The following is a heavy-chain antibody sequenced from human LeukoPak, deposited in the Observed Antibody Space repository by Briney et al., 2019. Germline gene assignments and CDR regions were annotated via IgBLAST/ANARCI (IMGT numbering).Heavy chain of an antibody. J-gene: IGHJ6*03. Sequence: GESLKISCKGSGYSFTSYWIGWVRQMPGKGLEWMGIIYPGDSDTRYSPSFQGQVTISADKSISTAYLQWSSLKASDTAMYYCARHAPGSGSYSYYYYYMDVWGKGTMVTISS. V-gene: IGHV5-51*01. CDR3: ARHAPGSGSYSYYYYYMDV. D-gene: IGHD3-10*01. CDR1: GYSFTSYW. CDR2: IYPGDSDT.